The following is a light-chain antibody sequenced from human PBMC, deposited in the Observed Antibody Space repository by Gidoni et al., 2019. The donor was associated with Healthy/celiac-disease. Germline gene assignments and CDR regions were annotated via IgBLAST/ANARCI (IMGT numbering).Light chain of an antibody. J-gene: IGKJ3*01. CDR2: GAS. CDR1: QSVSSN. Sequence: ELVMTQSPATLSVSPGERATLACRASQSVSSNLAWYQQKPGQAPRLLIYGASTRATGIPARFSGSGSGTEFTLTISSRQSEDFAVYYCQQYNNWQFTFGPGTKVDIK. CDR3: QQYNNWQFT. V-gene: IGKV3-15*01.